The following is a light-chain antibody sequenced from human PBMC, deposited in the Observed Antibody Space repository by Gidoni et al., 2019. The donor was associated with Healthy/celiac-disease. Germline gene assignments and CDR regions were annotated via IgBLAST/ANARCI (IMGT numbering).Light chain of an antibody. CDR3: QQYGSLPYT. Sequence: DIQMTQSPSSLSASVGDRATFTCKASQDISNYLNWYQQKQGKAPKLLIYDASSLETGVPSRFSGSGSGTDFTFTISSLQPEDIATYYCQQYGSLPYTFGQGTKLEIK. CDR2: DAS. CDR1: QDISNY. V-gene: IGKV1-33*01. J-gene: IGKJ2*01.